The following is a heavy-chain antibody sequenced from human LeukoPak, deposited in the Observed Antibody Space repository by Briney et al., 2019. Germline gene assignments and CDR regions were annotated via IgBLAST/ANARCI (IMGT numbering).Heavy chain of an antibody. D-gene: IGHD3-22*01. J-gene: IGHJ4*02. Sequence: QPGGSLRLSCAASGFTFSSYAMSWVRQAPGKGLEWVSAISGSGGSTYYADSVKGRFTISRDNSKNTLYLQMNSLRAEDTAVYYCARFYYYDSSGYYYTGYFDYWGQGTLVTVSS. V-gene: IGHV3-23*01. CDR1: GFTFSSYA. CDR3: ARFYYYDSSGYYYTGYFDY. CDR2: ISGSGGST.